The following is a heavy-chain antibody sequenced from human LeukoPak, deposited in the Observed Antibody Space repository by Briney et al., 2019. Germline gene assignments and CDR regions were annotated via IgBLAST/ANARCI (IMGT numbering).Heavy chain of an antibody. J-gene: IGHJ4*02. Sequence: PSETLSLTCTVSGGSISNYYWTWIRQPAGKGLEWIGRIYNSGTTNYNPSLKSRVTMSVDTSKNQFSLKLSSVTAADTGVYYCARGRASYDYWGQGTLVTVPS. D-gene: IGHD3-10*01. V-gene: IGHV4-4*07. CDR3: ARGRASYDY. CDR2: IYNSGTT. CDR1: GGSISNYY.